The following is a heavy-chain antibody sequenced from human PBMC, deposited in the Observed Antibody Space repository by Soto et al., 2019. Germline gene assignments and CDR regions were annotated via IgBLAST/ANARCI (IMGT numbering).Heavy chain of an antibody. Sequence: GGSLILSCAASGFTFSSYSMNWVRQAPGKGLEWVSYISSSSSTIYYADSVKGRFTISRDNSKNTLYLQMNSLRAEDTAVYYCAKDTGVLYYYYGIDVWGKGTTVTVSS. J-gene: IGHJ6*04. D-gene: IGHD3-10*01. V-gene: IGHV3-48*01. CDR2: ISSSSSTI. CDR3: AKDTGVLYYYYGIDV. CDR1: GFTFSSYS.